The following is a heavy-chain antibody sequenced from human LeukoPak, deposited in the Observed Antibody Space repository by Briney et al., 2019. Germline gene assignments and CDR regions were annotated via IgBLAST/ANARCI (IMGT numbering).Heavy chain of an antibody. CDR1: GFTFTSSA. J-gene: IGHJ4*02. CDR2: IVVGSGNT. Sequence: GASVKVSCKASGFTFTSSAVQWVRQARGQRLEWIGWIVVGSGNTNYAQKFQERVTITRDMSTSTAYMELSSLRSEDTAVYYCAAAFGRWSAGTFDYWGQETLVTVSS. V-gene: IGHV1-58*01. CDR3: AAAFGRWSAGTFDY. D-gene: IGHD3-10*01.